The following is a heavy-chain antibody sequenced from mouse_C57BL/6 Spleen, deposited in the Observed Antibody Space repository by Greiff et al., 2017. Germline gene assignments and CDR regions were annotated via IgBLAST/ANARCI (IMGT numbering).Heavy chain of an antibody. D-gene: IGHD5-1-1*01. Sequence: VKLMESGPGLVQPSQSLSITCTVSGFSLTSYGVHWVRQSPGKGLEWLGVIWSGGSTDYNAAFISRLSISKDNSKSQVFFKMSSLQADDTAIYYGARIKYLYAMDDWGPGTSVTVSS. V-gene: IGHV2-2*01. CDR1: GFSLTSYG. CDR3: ARIKYLYAMDD. CDR2: IWSGGST. J-gene: IGHJ4*01.